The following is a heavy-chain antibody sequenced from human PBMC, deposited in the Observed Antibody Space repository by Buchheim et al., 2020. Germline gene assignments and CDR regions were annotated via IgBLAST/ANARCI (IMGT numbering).Heavy chain of an antibody. J-gene: IGHJ6*02. CDR2: ISYDGSNK. CDR1: GFTFSSYG. Sequence: QVQLVESGGGVVQPGRSLRLSCAASGFTFSSYGMHWVRQAPGKGLEWVAVISYDGSNKYYADSVKGRFTISRDNSKNTLYLQMNSLRAEDTAVYYCAKDRIESRYCISTSCPRDYYYGMDVWGQGTT. CDR3: AKDRIESRYCISTSCPRDYYYGMDV. V-gene: IGHV3-30*18. D-gene: IGHD2-2*01.